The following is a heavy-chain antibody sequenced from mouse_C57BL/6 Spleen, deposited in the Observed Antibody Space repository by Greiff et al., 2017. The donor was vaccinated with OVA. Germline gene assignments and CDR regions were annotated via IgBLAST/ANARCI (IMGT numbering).Heavy chain of an antibody. CDR3: VRHVYDGYYGAMDY. D-gene: IGHD2-3*01. J-gene: IGHJ4*01. CDR2: IRSKSNNYAT. CDR1: GFSFNTYA. Sequence: DVKLQESGGGLVQPKGSLKLSCAASGFSFNTYAMNWVRQAPGKGLEWVARIRSKSNNYATYYADSVKDRFTISRDDSESMLYLQMNNLKTEDTAMYYCVRHVYDGYYGAMDYWGQGTSVTVSS. V-gene: IGHV10-1*01.